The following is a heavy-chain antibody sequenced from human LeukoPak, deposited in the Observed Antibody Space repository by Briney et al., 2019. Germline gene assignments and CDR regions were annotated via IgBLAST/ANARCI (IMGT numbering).Heavy chain of an antibody. CDR3: ARAGIAAASPLGY. J-gene: IGHJ4*02. CDR1: GFTVSSNY. V-gene: IGHV3-53*01. Sequence: PGGSLRLSCAASGFTVSSNYMSWVRQAPGKGLEWVSVIYSGGSTYYADSVKGRFTISRDNSKNTLYLQMNSLRAEDTAVYYCARAGIAAASPLGYWGQGTLVTVSS. D-gene: IGHD6-13*01. CDR2: IYSGGST.